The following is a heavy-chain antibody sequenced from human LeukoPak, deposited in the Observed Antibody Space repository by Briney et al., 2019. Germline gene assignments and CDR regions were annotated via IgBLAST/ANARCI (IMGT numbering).Heavy chain of an antibody. CDR3: ARGGLWFGELLPYYFDY. V-gene: IGHV6-1*01. CDR2: TYYRSKWYN. D-gene: IGHD3-10*01. CDR1: GDIFSSNSAA. Sequence: SQTLSLTCAISGDIFSSNSAAWNWIRQSPSRGLEWLGRTYYRSKWYNDYAVSVKSRITINPDTSKNQFSLQLNSVTPEDTAVYYCARGGLWFGELLPYYFDYWGQGTLVTVSS. J-gene: IGHJ4*02.